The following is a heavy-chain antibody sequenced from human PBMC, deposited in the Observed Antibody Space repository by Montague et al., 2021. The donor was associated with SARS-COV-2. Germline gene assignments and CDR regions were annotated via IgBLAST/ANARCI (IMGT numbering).Heavy chain of an antibody. J-gene: IGHJ6*02. D-gene: IGHD6-13*01. CDR1: GFTLSDYY. CDR3: ARLGRQQLVRLSGMDV. Sequence: SRRLSWAASGFTLSDYYMSWIRQAPGKGLEWLSYISNTGLDIKYGDSVKGRFTVSRDIAKNTLYLQMDSLRAEDTAVYYCARLGRQQLVRLSGMDVWGQGTTVTVSS. CDR2: ISNTGLDI. V-gene: IGHV3-11*01.